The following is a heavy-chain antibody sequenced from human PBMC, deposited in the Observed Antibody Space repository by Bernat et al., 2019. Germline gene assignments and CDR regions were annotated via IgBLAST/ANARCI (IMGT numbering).Heavy chain of an antibody. CDR1: GFTFSSYG. J-gene: IGHJ4*02. D-gene: IGHD5-12*01. V-gene: IGHV3-30*18. Sequence: QVQLVESGGGVVQPGRSLRLSCAASGFTFSSYGMHWVRQAPGKGLEWVAVISYDGSNKYYADSVKGRFTISRDKSKNTLYLQMNSLRAEDTAVYYCAKDRLPLTITGSHYGGQGTLFTVSS. CDR2: ISYDGSNK. CDR3: AKDRLPLTITGSHY.